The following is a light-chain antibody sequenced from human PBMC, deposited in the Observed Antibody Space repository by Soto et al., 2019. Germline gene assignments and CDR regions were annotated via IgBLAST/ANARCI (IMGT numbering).Light chain of an antibody. CDR2: DVS. Sequence: QSALTQPASVSGSPGQSITISCTGTSSDVGSYNLVSWYQQHPGKAPKLMIYDVSARPSGVSNRFSGSKSGNTASLTISGLQAEDEADYYGCSYAGRSTFVVLGGGTKLTVL. J-gene: IGLJ2*01. V-gene: IGLV2-23*02. CDR1: SSDVGSYNL. CDR3: CSYAGRSTFVV.